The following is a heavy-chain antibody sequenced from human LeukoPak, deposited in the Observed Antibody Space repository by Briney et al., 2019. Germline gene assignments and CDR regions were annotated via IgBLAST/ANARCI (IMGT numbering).Heavy chain of an antibody. D-gene: IGHD6-19*01. Sequence: GASVKVSCKASGYTFTTYDINWVRQATGQGLEWMGWMNPNSGNTGYTQKFQGRVTMTRNTSISTAYMELSSLRSEDTAVYYCARGRGSGHKENWFDPWGQGTMVTVTS. CDR3: ARGRGSGHKENWFDP. V-gene: IGHV1-8*01. J-gene: IGHJ5*02. CDR1: GYTFTTYD. CDR2: MNPNSGNT.